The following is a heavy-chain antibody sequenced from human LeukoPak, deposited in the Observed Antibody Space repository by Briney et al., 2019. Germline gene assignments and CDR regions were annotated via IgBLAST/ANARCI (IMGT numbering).Heavy chain of an antibody. CDR1: GFTFSSYN. Sequence: GGSLRLSCAASGFTFSSYNMNWVRQAPGKGLEWVSSISSSAIYIYYADSAKGRFTTSRDNAKNSLYLQMNSLRAEDTAVYYCARTPSSGYYYDYWGQGTLVTVSS. V-gene: IGHV3-21*01. J-gene: IGHJ4*02. CDR2: ISSSAIYI. CDR3: ARTPSSGYYYDY. D-gene: IGHD3-22*01.